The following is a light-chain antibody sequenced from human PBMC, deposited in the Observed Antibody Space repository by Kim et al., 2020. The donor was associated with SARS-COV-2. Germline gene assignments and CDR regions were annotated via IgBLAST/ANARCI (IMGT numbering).Light chain of an antibody. CDR3: QQYNSYPLT. V-gene: IGKV1-5*03. Sequence: DIQMTQSPSTLSASAGDRVTITCWASQSISTCLAWYQQKPGKAPKLLIYKSSLLQDGVPSRFSDSGSGTEFTLTISSLQPDDLATYYCQQYNSYPLTFGGGTKVDIK. J-gene: IGKJ4*01. CDR1: QSISTC. CDR2: KSS.